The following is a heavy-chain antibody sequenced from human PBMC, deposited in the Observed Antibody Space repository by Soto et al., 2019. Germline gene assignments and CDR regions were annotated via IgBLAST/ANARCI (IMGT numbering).Heavy chain of an antibody. D-gene: IGHD2-21*01. J-gene: IGHJ5*02. CDR3: ARLGVVSAIRDNWSDP. V-gene: IGHV5-51*01. CDR1: GYSFTSYL. Sequence: GESLKISCKGSGYSFTSYLSGCVRQMPGKGLEWMWIIYPGDSDTRYSPSFQGQVTISADKSISTAYLQWSSMKASDTAMYYCARLGVVSAIRDNWSDPWGQGKLAPGSS. CDR2: IYPGDSDT.